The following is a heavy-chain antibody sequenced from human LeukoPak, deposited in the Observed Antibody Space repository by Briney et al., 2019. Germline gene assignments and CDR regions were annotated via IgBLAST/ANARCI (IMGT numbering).Heavy chain of an antibody. D-gene: IGHD3-10*01. CDR2: VYHSGSS. CDR1: GDSINIGGYY. V-gene: IGHV4-30-2*05. Sequence: PSETLSLTCTVSGDSINIGGYYWTWIRQPLGKGLEWIGYVYHSGSSGYNGSLRSRVTISVDTSKNPFSLKLTSVTAADTAVYSCARDYALPMAREIAGFYYFLDVWGNGTTVTVSS. J-gene: IGHJ6*04. CDR3: ARDYALPMAREIAGFYYFLDV.